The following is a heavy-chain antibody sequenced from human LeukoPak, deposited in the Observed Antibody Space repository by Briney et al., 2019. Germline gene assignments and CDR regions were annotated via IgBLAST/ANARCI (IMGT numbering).Heavy chain of an antibody. CDR2: IWYDGSNK. J-gene: IGHJ4*02. V-gene: IGHV3-33*01. CDR1: GFTFSSYG. CDR3: ARDQDNDSSGYLTY. Sequence: GGSLRLSCAASGFTFSSYGMHWVRQAPGKGLEWVAVIWYDGSNKYYADSVKGRFTISRDNSKNTLYLQMNSLRAEDTAVYYCARDQDNDSSGYLTYWGQGTLVTVSS. D-gene: IGHD3-22*01.